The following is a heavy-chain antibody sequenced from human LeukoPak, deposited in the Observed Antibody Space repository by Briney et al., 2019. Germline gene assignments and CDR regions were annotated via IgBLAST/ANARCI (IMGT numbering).Heavy chain of an antibody. CDR1: GGSISSSY. V-gene: IGHV4-59*01. Sequence: SETLSLTCTVSGGSISSSYWSWVRQPPGKGLEWIAYIYYSGSTNYNPSLKSRVTISADTSKNHFSLNLSSVTAADTAVYYCARGSNHFDYWGQGTLVTVSS. D-gene: IGHD2-2*01. J-gene: IGHJ4*02. CDR2: IYYSGST. CDR3: ARGSNHFDY.